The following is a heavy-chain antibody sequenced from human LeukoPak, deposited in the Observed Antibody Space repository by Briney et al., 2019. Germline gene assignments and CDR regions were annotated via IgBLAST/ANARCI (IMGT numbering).Heavy chain of an antibody. Sequence: GASVKVSCRPSGNTFSGDYIHWVRQAPGQGLEWMGWINPNSGGTNYAQKFQGRVTMTRDTSISTAYMELSRLRSDDTAVYYCAREVGETDYWGQGTLVTVSS. CDR3: AREVGETDY. CDR2: INPNSGGT. CDR1: GNTFSGDY. J-gene: IGHJ4*02. D-gene: IGHD1-26*01. V-gene: IGHV1-2*02.